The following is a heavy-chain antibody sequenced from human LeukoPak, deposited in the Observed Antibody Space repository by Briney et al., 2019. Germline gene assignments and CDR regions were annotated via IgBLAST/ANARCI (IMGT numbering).Heavy chain of an antibody. CDR2: TYYRSKGSN. CDR1: GDTVSTNRAA. J-gene: IGHJ4*02. CDR3: GRLVGDQVVC. V-gene: IGHV6-1*01. D-gene: IGHD2-2*01. Sequence: SQTLSLTCAISGDTVSTNRAAWNWIRQSPSRGLEWLGRTYYRSKGSNDYALSVRSRITINPDTSKNQFSLQLKFVTPEDTAVDYCGRLVGDQVVCWGEGSLVTVSS.